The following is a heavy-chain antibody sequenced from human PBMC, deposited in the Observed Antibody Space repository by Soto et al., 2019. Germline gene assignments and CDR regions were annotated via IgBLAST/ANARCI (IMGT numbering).Heavy chain of an antibody. CDR1: GYTFTSYG. CDR2: ISAYNGNT. Sequence: ASVKVSCKASGYTFTSYGISWVRQAPGQGLEWMGWISAYNGNTNYAQKLQGRVTMTTDASTSTAYMELRSLRSDDTAVYYCARVNSGSSIYYYYYGMDVWGQGTTVTVSS. D-gene: IGHD1-26*01. V-gene: IGHV1-18*01. CDR3: ARVNSGSSIYYYYYGMDV. J-gene: IGHJ6*02.